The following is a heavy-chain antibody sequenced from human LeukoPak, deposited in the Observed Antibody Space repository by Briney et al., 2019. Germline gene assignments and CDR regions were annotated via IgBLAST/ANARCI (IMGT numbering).Heavy chain of an antibody. V-gene: IGHV3-30*02. Sequence: GGSLRLSCAASGFTFSSYGMHWVRQSPGKGLEWVAFIRYDGSNKYYADSVKGRFTISRDNSKNTLYLQMNSLRAEDTAVYYCAKVPTGTSELDYWGQGTLVTVSS. CDR1: GFTFSSYG. J-gene: IGHJ4*02. D-gene: IGHD1-1*01. CDR2: IRYDGSNK. CDR3: AKVPTGTSELDY.